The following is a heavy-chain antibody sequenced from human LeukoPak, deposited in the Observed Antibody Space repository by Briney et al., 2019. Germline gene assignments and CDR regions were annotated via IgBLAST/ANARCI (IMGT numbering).Heavy chain of an antibody. CDR2: IYTSGST. D-gene: IGHD3-10*01. CDR3: ARGAYGSGSCLKLKNYYYYYMDV. J-gene: IGHJ6*03. Sequence: SETLSLTCTVSGGSISSYYWSWIRQPAGKGLEWIGRIYTSGSTNYNPSLKSRVTMSVDTSKNRFSLKLSSVTAADTAVYYCARGAYGSGSCLKLKNYYYYYMDVWGKGTTVTISS. V-gene: IGHV4-4*07. CDR1: GGSISSYY.